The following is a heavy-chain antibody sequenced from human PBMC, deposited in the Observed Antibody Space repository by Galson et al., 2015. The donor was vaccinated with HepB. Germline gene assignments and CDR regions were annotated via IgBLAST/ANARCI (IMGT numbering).Heavy chain of an antibody. CDR3: ARGWSYDCSGSHMFDY. CDR2: ISAYSGNT. Sequence: SVKVSCKASGYTFTSYGISWVRQAPGQGLEWMGWISAYSGNTNYAQKLQGRVTMTTDTSTSTAYMELSSLRSEDTAVYYCARGWSYDCSGSHMFDYWGQGTLVTVSS. V-gene: IGHV1-18*01. D-gene: IGHD3-10*01. J-gene: IGHJ4*02. CDR1: GYTFTSYG.